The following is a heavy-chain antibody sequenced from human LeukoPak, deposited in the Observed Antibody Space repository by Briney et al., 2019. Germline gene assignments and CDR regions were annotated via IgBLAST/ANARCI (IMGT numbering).Heavy chain of an antibody. J-gene: IGHJ4*02. Sequence: SETLPLTCTVSGGSISSSSYYWGWIRQPPGKGLEWIGSIYYSGSTYYNPSLKSRVTISVDTSKNPFSLKLSSVTAADTAVYYCARRDGYDLDYWGQGTLVTVSS. V-gene: IGHV4-39*01. CDR2: IYYSGST. D-gene: IGHD5-12*01. CDR1: GGSISSSSYY. CDR3: ARRDGYDLDY.